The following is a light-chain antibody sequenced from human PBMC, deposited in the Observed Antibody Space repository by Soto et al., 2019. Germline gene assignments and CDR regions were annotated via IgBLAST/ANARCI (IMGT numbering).Light chain of an antibody. CDR1: HSVSSTY. J-gene: IGKJ2*01. CDR2: GAS. Sequence: EIVLTQSPGTLSLSPGERATLSCRASHSVSSTYLAWYQQKPDQAPRLLIYGASSRATGIPDRLSGSGSGTAFTLTIRSLEPGDFADYYCQQYRRSPPYTFGQGTKLEIK. CDR3: QQYRRSPPYT. V-gene: IGKV3-20*01.